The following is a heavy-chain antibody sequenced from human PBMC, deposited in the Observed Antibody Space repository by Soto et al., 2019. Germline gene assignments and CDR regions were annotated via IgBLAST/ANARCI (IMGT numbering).Heavy chain of an antibody. V-gene: IGHV1-69*06. CDR3: ARGVSAYYYDTTGYSTPYYFDY. CDR2: IIPIFDTP. D-gene: IGHD3-22*01. CDR1: GGTFSSYA. J-gene: IGHJ4*02. Sequence: QVQLVQSGAEVKKPGSSVRGSCKTSGGTFSSYAISWVRQAPGQGLVWMGGIIPIFDTPNYAQRFQGRVTITEDKSTSTAYMELSSLTSEDTAVYYCARGVSAYYYDTTGYSTPYYFDYWGQGTLVTVSS.